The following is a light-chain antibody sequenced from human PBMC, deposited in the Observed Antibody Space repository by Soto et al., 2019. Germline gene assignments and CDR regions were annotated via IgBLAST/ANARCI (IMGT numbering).Light chain of an antibody. CDR3: QHYGSSLWT. CDR2: AAS. V-gene: IGKV3-20*01. Sequence: EIVLTQSPGTLSLSPGDRATLSCRASQSVSSNYLAWYRQKPGQAPRLLIYAASSRATGIPDRFSGSESGTDFTLTISRLEPEDFAVYYCQHYGSSLWTFGKGTKVEIK. CDR1: QSVSSNY. J-gene: IGKJ1*01.